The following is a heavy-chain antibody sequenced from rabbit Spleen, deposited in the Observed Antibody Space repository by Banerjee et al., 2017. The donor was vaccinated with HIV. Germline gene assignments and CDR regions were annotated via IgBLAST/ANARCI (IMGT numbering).Heavy chain of an antibody. CDR2: IYPVFGIT. Sequence: QEQLEESGGDLVKPGASLTLTCIASGVSFSGDSYMCWVRQAPGKGLEWIGDIYPVFGITNYANGVKGRFTISSDNAQNTVDLQMNSLTAADTATYFCARNANGGWDLWGQGTLVTVS. V-gene: IGHV1S43*01. CDR3: ARNANGGWDL. D-gene: IGHD4-1*01. CDR1: GVSFSGDSY. J-gene: IGHJ6*01.